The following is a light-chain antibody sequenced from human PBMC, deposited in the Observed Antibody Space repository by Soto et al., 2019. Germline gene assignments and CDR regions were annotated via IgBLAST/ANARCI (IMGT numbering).Light chain of an antibody. CDR1: QNINTY. CDR2: AAT. V-gene: IGKV1-16*01. J-gene: IGKJ4*01. CDR3: QQYERHPPS. Sequence: DIQMTQSPSSLSASVGDRVTIGCRASQNINTYLAWFQQKPGKAPKSLIYAATNLQCGVPSRFSGTGSGTESNLTISSLQPEDVATDYCQQYERHPPSFRGGTKFDI.